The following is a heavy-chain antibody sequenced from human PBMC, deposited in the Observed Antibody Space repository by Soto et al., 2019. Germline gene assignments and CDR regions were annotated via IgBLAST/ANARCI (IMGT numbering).Heavy chain of an antibody. CDR2: INHSGST. V-gene: IGHV4-34*01. D-gene: IGHD6-6*01. Sequence: ESLALTCAGSGLSFSDYYWSWIRQPPGKGLEWIGEINHSGSTNYNPSLKSRVTISVDTSKNQFSLKLSSVTAEDTAVYYCARESRTGYSSSYSGSDFDYWGQGTLVTVYS. J-gene: IGHJ4*02. CDR3: ARESRTGYSSSYSGSDFDY. CDR1: GLSFSDYY.